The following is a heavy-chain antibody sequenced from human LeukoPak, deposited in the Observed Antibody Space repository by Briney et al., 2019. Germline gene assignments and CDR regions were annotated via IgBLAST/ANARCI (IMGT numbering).Heavy chain of an antibody. J-gene: IGHJ1*01. CDR3: ASGDFWSGDFIQH. CDR2: IYYSGST. CDR1: GGSINSYY. Sequence: SETLSLTCTVSGGSINSYYWSWIRQPPGKGLEWIGYIYYSGSTKYNPSLKNRVTISVDTSKNQFSLKLSSVTAADTAVYYCASGDFWSGDFIQHWGQGTLVTVSS. V-gene: IGHV4-59*01. D-gene: IGHD3-3*01.